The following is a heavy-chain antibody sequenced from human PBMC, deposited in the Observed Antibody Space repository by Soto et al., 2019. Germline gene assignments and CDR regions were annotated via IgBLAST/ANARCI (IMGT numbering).Heavy chain of an antibody. CDR2: INHSGST. CDR1: GGSFSGYY. V-gene: IGHV4-34*01. J-gene: IGHJ4*02. Sequence: QVQLQQWGAGLLKPSETLSLTCAVYGGSFSGYYWSWIRQPPGKGLEWIGEINHSGSTNYNPSLKSRVTISVATSKNQFSLKLSSVTAADTAVYYCARGNGVLLWFGELSQFDYWGQGTLVTVSS. CDR3: ARGNGVLLWFGELSQFDY. D-gene: IGHD3-10*01.